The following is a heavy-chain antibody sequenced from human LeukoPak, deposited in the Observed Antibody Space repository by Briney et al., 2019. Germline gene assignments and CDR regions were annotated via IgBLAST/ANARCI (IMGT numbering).Heavy chain of an antibody. CDR2: INGSGGHT. CDR1: GFTFTNYA. Sequence: GSLRLSFTASGFTFTNYAMTWVRQAPGKGLGGVSGINGSGGHTYNADSVEGRFTISRDNSKNTVSLQLSSLRVEDTAVYFCAKDREDSAMISGVFDLWGRGTLVTVSS. CDR3: AKDREDSAMISGVFDL. D-gene: IGHD5-18*01. J-gene: IGHJ2*01. V-gene: IGHV3-23*01.